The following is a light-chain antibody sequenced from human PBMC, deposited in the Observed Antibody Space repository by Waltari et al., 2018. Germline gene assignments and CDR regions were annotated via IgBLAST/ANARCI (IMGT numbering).Light chain of an antibody. CDR1: NSNIGARHD. CDR3: QSYDSSLSGVL. V-gene: IGLV1-40*01. J-gene: IGLJ3*02. CDR2: RGN. Sequence: QSVLTQPPSVSGAPGQRVTISCTGSNSNIGARHDVHWYQQVPGEAPRLLIYRGNNRAPGVPDRFCGSKPGTPASPAIPGLQPEDEADYYCQSYDSSLSGVLFGGGTKLTVL.